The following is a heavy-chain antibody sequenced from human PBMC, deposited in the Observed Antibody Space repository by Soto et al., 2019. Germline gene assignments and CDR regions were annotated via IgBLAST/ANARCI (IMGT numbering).Heavy chain of an antibody. V-gene: IGHV3-15*01. CDR3: TTDRGIGEAVIFDS. J-gene: IGHJ4*02. CDR1: GFPFNIAW. CDR2: IKARSDGGTA. D-gene: IGHD2-15*01. Sequence: EVQLVESGGGLVKPGESLTLSCAASGFPFNIAWLSWVRQAPGKGLDLLGRIKARSDGGTADYAAPLEGRITISRDDSKNTLYLQIKRLQTEDTAVYYWTTDRGIGEAVIFDSWGQGTLVTVSS.